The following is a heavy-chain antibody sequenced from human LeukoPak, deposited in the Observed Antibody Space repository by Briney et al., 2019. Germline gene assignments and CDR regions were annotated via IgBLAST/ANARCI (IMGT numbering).Heavy chain of an antibody. CDR3: ARGVDDFWSGLTNWFDP. Sequence: ASVKVSCKASGGTFSSYAISWVRQAPGQGLEWMGWMNPNSGNTGYAQKFQGRVTMTRNTSISTAYMELSSLRSEDTAVYYCARGVDDFWSGLTNWFDPWGQGTLVTVSS. D-gene: IGHD3-3*01. V-gene: IGHV1-8*02. CDR2: MNPNSGNT. J-gene: IGHJ5*02. CDR1: GGTFSSYA.